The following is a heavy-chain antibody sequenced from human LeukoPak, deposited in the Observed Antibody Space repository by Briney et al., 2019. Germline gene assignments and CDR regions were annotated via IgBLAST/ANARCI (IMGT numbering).Heavy chain of an antibody. CDR1: GGSISSSSYY. CDR3: ARRGGIIRGVASYYYMDV. J-gene: IGHJ6*03. CDR2: IYYSGST. D-gene: IGHD3-10*01. V-gene: IGHV4-39*01. Sequence: SETLSLTCTVSGGSISSSSYYWGWIRQPPGKGLEWIGSIYYSGSTYYNPSLKSRVTISVDTSKNQFSLKLSSVTAADTAAYYCARRGGIIRGVASYYYMDVWGKGTTVTVSS.